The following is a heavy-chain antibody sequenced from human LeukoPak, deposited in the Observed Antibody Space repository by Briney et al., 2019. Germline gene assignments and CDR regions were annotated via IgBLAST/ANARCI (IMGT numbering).Heavy chain of an antibody. CDR2: IYSDSGGST. D-gene: IGHD4-17*01. CDR1: GFTVSSNY. Sequence: GGSLRLSCAASGFTVSSNYMSWVRQAPGKGLEWVSVIYSDSGGSTYYADSVKGRFTMTRDNSKNTLYLHMNSLRAEDTAVYYCARGFTHDYGDYFDYWGQGTLVTVSS. V-gene: IGHV3-66*01. CDR3: ARGFTHDYGDYFDY. J-gene: IGHJ4*02.